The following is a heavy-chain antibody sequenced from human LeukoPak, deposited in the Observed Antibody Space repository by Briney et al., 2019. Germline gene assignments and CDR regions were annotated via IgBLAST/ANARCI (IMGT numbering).Heavy chain of an antibody. D-gene: IGHD3-16*01. CDR2: IGRSNSVI. V-gene: IGHV3-48*01. J-gene: IGHJ5*02. Sequence: GGSLRLSCAASGFTFSSYAMSWLRQAPGKGPEWVAYIGRSNSVIHYADSVKGRFTISRDNAKNSLSLLMNSLRAEDTAVYYCARAPIGDNNWFDPWGQGTLVTVSS. CDR1: GFTFSSYA. CDR3: ARAPIGDNNWFDP.